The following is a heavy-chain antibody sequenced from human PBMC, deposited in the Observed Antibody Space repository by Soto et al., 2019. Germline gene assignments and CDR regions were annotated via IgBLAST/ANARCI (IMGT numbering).Heavy chain of an antibody. CDR3: AKGPSGYSSGWDY. V-gene: IGHV3-9*01. CDR1: GFTFDDYA. Sequence: GGSLRLSCAASGFTFDDYAMHWVRQAPGKGLEWVSGISWNSGSIGYADSVKGRFTISRDNAKNSLYLQMNSLRAEDTALYYCAKGPSGYSSGWDYWGQGTLVTVSS. CDR2: ISWNSGSI. J-gene: IGHJ4*02. D-gene: IGHD6-19*01.